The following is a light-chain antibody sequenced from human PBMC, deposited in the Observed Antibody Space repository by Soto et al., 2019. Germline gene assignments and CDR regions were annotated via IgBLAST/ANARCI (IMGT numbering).Light chain of an antibody. CDR3: QQCSKCPMYT. Sequence: EIVLTQSPDTLSLSPGERATLSCTASQNVGTSLTWFQQKPGQAPRRLIYDASTRVSGGLARFSGSGSGMDFTLTISSLEPEDFAVYYCQQCSKCPMYTFGQGNKLEIK. J-gene: IGKJ2*01. V-gene: IGKV3-11*01. CDR2: DAS. CDR1: QNVGTS.